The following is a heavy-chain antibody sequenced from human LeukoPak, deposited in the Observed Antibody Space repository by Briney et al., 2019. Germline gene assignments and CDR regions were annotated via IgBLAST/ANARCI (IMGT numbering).Heavy chain of an antibody. D-gene: IGHD5-12*01. Sequence: GGSLRLSCEASGFTVSSNDMSWVRQAPGKGLEWVGRIKSKTDGGTTEYAAPVKGRFTISRDDSKSTLYLQMNSLKTEDTAVYYCTTGLVPTAFDYWGQGTLVTVSS. V-gene: IGHV3-15*01. CDR2: IKSKTDGGTT. CDR3: TTGLVPTAFDY. CDR1: GFTVSSND. J-gene: IGHJ4*02.